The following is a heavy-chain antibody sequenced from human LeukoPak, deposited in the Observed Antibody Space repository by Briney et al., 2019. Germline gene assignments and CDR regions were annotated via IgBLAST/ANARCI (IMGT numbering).Heavy chain of an antibody. Sequence: GGSLRLSCAASGFTFSSYGMHWVRQAPGKGLVWVSRINSDGSSTSYADSVKGRFTISRDNAKNTLYLQMNSLRAEDTAVYYCARGASGSYYAYWGQGTLVTVSS. J-gene: IGHJ4*02. D-gene: IGHD1-26*01. CDR1: GFTFSSYG. CDR3: ARGASGSYYAY. V-gene: IGHV3-74*01. CDR2: INSDGSST.